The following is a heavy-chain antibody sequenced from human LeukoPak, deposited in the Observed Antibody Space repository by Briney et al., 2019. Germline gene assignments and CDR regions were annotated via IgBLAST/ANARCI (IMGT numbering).Heavy chain of an antibody. J-gene: IGHJ4*02. D-gene: IGHD3-9*01. CDR2: IYYSGST. Sequence: PSETLSLTCTVSGGSISIYYWSWIRQPPGKGLEWIGYIYYSGSTNYNTSLKSRVTISVDTSKNQFSLKLSSVTAADTAVYYCASYDILTGTIDYWGQGTLVTVSS. CDR1: GGSISIYY. CDR3: ASYDILTGTIDY. V-gene: IGHV4-59*01.